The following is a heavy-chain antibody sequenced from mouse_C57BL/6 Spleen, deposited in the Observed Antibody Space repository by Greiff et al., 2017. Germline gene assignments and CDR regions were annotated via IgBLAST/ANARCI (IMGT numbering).Heavy chain of an antibody. Sequence: QVQLQQSGPELVKPGASVKLSCKASGYTFTSYDINWVKQRPGQGLEWIGWIYPRDGSTKYNEKFKGKATLTVDTSSSTAYMELHSLTSEDSAVYFCARGITTVEGYYFDYWGQGTTLTVSS. CDR1: GYTFTSYD. CDR2: IYPRDGST. J-gene: IGHJ2*01. CDR3: ARGITTVEGYYFDY. D-gene: IGHD1-1*01. V-gene: IGHV1-85*01.